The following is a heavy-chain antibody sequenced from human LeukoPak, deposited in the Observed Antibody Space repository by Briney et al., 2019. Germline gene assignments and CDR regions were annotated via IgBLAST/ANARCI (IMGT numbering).Heavy chain of an antibody. J-gene: IGHJ3*02. D-gene: IGHD2/OR15-2a*01. Sequence: GGSLRLSCAASGFTFSGSSMHWVRQAPGKGLEWVAVIWYDGGNKNYVDSVEGRFTISRDNPKNTLYLQMNSLRAEDTAVYYCTRGKNFRADAFDIWGQGTMVTVSS. V-gene: IGHV3-33*01. CDR3: TRGKNFRADAFDI. CDR2: IWYDGGNK. CDR1: GFTFSGSS.